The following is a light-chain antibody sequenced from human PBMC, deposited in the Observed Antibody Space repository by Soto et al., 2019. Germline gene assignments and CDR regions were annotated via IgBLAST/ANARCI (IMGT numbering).Light chain of an antibody. Sequence: LRQSXHKKRISLGEGDSLSCRASQSVSSSYLDWYQQKTGKPXXXPXYGPSSRHNGIPDKFSGSGSGTDFNLTSIRPKPEAFYVYYCQYHGSSSITFEVGTRL. V-gene: IGKV3-20*01. CDR2: GPS. J-gene: IGKJ5*01. CDR1: QSVSSSY. CDR3: QYHGSSSIT.